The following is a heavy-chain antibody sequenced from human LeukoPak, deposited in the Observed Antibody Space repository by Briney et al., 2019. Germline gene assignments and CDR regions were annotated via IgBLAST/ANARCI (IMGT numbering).Heavy chain of an antibody. D-gene: IGHD3-3*01. CDR3: ARELTSVLRFLEWFIPDFDY. Sequence: PGGSLRLSCAASGFTFSSYAMSWVRQAPGKGLEWVSAISGSGGSTYYADSVKGRFTISRDNSKNSLYLQMNSLRAEDTAVYYCARELTSVLRFLEWFIPDFDYWGQGTLVTVSS. V-gene: IGHV3-23*01. J-gene: IGHJ4*02. CDR2: ISGSGGST. CDR1: GFTFSSYA.